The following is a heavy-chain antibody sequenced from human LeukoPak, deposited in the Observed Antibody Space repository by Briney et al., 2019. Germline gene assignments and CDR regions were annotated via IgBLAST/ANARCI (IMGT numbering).Heavy chain of an antibody. CDR2: ISSSSSYT. J-gene: IGHJ4*02. CDR3: ARLRSYYNPLNPEPHY. CDR1: GFTFSDYY. D-gene: IGHD3-10*01. V-gene: IGHV3-11*06. Sequence: PGGSLRLSCAASGFTFSDYYMSWIRQAPGKGLEWVSYISSSSSYTNYADSVKGRFTISRDNAKNSLYLQMNSLRAEDTAVYYCARLRSYYNPLNPEPHYWGQGTLVTVSS.